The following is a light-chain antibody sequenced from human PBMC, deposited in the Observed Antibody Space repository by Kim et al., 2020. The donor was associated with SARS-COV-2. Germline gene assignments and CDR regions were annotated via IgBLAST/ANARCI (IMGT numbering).Light chain of an antibody. J-gene: IGLJ3*02. Sequence: LTQPPSASGTPGQRVTISCSGSSSNIGRNYVYWYQQLPGTAPKLLIYRNNQRPSGVPDRFSGSKSGTSASLAISGLRSEDEADYYCAAWDDSLSGSWVFGGGTQLTVL. CDR1: SSNIGRNY. V-gene: IGLV1-47*01. CDR3: AAWDDSLSGSWV. CDR2: RNN.